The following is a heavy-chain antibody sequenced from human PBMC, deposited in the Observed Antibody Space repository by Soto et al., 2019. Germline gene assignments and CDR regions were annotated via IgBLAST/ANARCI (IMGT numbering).Heavy chain of an antibody. Sequence: ASVKVSCKVSGYTLTELSMHWVRQAPGKGLEWMGGFDPEDGETIYAQKFQGRVTMTEDTSTDTAYMELSSLRSEDTAVYYCATDLTVTTLGSWFDPWGQGTLVTVSS. V-gene: IGHV1-24*01. CDR2: FDPEDGET. CDR1: GYTLTELS. D-gene: IGHD4-17*01. J-gene: IGHJ5*02. CDR3: ATDLTVTTLGSWFDP.